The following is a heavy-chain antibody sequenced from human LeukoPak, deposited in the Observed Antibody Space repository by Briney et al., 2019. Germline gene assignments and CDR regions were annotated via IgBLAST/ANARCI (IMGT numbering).Heavy chain of an antibody. Sequence: PGGSLRLSCAASGFTVSGSYMSWVRQAPGKGLEWVSYISSSGSTIYYADSVKGRFTISRDNAKNSLYLQMNSLRAEDTAVYYCARDRTVRYFDWLSPDFDYWGQGTLVTVSS. J-gene: IGHJ4*02. CDR3: ARDRTVRYFDWLSPDFDY. CDR2: ISSSGSTI. D-gene: IGHD3-9*01. CDR1: GFTVSGSY. V-gene: IGHV3-11*04.